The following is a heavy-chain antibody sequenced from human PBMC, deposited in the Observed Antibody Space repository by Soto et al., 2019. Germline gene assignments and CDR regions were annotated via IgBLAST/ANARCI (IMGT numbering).Heavy chain of an antibody. D-gene: IGHD6-6*01. V-gene: IGHV6-1*01. Sequence: SQTLSLTCAISGDSVSSNSAAWNWIRQSPSRGLEWLGRTYYRSKWYNDYAVSVKSRITINPDTSKNQSSLQLNSVTPEDTAVYYCARDDTYSSSLVHYYYGMDVWGQGTTVTVSS. CDR1: GDSVSSNSAA. J-gene: IGHJ6*02. CDR3: ARDDTYSSSLVHYYYGMDV. CDR2: TYYRSKWYN.